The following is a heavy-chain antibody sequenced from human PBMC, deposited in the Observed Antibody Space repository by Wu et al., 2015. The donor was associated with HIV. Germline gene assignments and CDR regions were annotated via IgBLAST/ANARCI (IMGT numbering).Heavy chain of an antibody. J-gene: IGHJ4*02. CDR1: GGTFSSYA. Sequence: QVQLVQSGAEVKKPGSSVKVSCKASGGTFSSYAISWVRQAPGQGLEWMGRIIPIFGTANYAQKFQGRVTITADESTSTAYMELSSLRSEDTAVYYCARARELSFSGAYYFDYWGQGTLVTVSS. CDR2: IIPIFGTA. D-gene: IGHD6-19*01. V-gene: IGHV1-69*13. CDR3: ARARELSFSGAYYFDY.